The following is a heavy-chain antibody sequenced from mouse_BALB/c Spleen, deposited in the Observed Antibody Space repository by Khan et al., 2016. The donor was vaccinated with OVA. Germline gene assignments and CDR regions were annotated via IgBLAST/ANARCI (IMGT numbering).Heavy chain of an antibody. CDR1: GFSLTRYS. J-gene: IGHJ4*01. D-gene: IGHD2-14*01. CDR3: ARAYYRYDGYYAMDY. Sequence: QVQLQESGPGLVAPSQTLSLTCNVSGFSLTRYSINWVHQRPGGGLEWLGLISGGGGSDYNSTLKYRLTIRKDNSKSQVVIKMISLQTDDTAMYYCARAYYRYDGYYAMDYWGQGTSVTVSS. CDR2: ISGGGGS. V-gene: IGHV2-6-4*01.